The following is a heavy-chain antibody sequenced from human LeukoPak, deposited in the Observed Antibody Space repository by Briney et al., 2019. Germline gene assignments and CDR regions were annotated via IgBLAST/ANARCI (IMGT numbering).Heavy chain of an antibody. V-gene: IGHV1-69*04. J-gene: IGHJ4*02. D-gene: IGHD6-13*01. Sequence: YAQKFQGRVTITADKSTSTAYMELSSLRSEDTAVYYCARAAADSRFDYWGQGTLVTVSS. CDR3: ARAAADSRFDY.